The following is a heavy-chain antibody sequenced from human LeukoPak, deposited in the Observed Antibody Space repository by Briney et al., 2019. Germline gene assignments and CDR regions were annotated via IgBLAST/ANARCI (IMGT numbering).Heavy chain of an antibody. CDR2: ISYDGSNK. CDR1: GFTFSSYG. CDR3: ARDYWGYYDPSLFFDY. Sequence: PGGSLRLSCAASGFTFSSYGMHWVRQAPGKGLEWVAVISYDGSNKYYADSVKGRFTISRDNSKNTLYLQTNSLRAEDTAVYYCARDYWGYYDPSLFFDYWGQGTLVTVSS. V-gene: IGHV3-30*03. D-gene: IGHD3-22*01. J-gene: IGHJ4*02.